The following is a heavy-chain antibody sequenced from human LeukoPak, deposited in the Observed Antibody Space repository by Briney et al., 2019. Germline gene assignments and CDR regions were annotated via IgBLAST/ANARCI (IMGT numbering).Heavy chain of an antibody. CDR2: ISAYNGNT. Sequence: GASVKVSCKASGYTFTSYGISWVRQAPGQGLEWMGWISAYNGNTNYAQKLQGRVTMTTDTSTSTAYMELRSLRSDDTAVYYCATEGAVAGLGGFDYWGQGTLVTVSS. V-gene: IGHV1-18*01. CDR3: ATEGAVAGLGGFDY. CDR1: GYTFTSYG. D-gene: IGHD6-19*01. J-gene: IGHJ4*02.